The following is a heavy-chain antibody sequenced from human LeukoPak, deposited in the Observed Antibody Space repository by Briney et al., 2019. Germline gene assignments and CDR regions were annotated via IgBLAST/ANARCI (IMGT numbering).Heavy chain of an antibody. CDR3: ARVPGRSRWLPEPFDY. Sequence: PSETLSLTCTVSGYSISSGYYWGWIRQPPGKGLEWIGSIYHSGSTFYNPSLKSRVTISVDTSKNQFSLKLTSVTAADTAVYYCARVPGRSRWLPEPFDYWGQGTLVTVSS. D-gene: IGHD6-13*01. CDR2: IYHSGST. V-gene: IGHV4-38-2*02. CDR1: GYSISSGYY. J-gene: IGHJ4*02.